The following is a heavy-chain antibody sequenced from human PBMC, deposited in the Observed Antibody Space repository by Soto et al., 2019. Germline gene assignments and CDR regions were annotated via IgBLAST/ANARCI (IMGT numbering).Heavy chain of an antibody. D-gene: IGHD3-22*01. CDR3: ARGLYYYDSSGYMDFAY. CDR1: GYTFTSYA. CDR2: INAGNSNT. J-gene: IGHJ4*02. V-gene: IGHV1-3*01. Sequence: ASVKVSCKASGYTFTSYAMHWVRQAPGQRLEWMGWINAGNSNTKYSQKFQGRVTITRDTSASTAYMELSSLRSEDTAVYYCARGLYYYDSSGYMDFAYWGQGTLVTVSS.